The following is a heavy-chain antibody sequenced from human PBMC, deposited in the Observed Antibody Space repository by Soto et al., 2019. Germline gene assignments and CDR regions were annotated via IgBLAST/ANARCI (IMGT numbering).Heavy chain of an antibody. J-gene: IGHJ6*02. D-gene: IGHD4-17*01. CDR1: GFTFSSYW. Sequence: AGGSLRLSCAASGFTFSSYWMHWVRQAPGKGLVWVSRINSDGSSTSYADSVKGRFTISRDNAKNTLYLQMNSLRAEDTAVYYCARDLFSDYPRPDYYYYGMDVWGQGTTVTVSS. CDR2: INSDGSST. CDR3: ARDLFSDYPRPDYYYYGMDV. V-gene: IGHV3-74*01.